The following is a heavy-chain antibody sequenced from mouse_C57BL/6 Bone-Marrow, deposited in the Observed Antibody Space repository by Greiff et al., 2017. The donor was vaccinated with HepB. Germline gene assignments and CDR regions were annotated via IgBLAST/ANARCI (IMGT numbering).Heavy chain of an antibody. CDR1: GFNIKDYY. D-gene: IGHD2-5*01. V-gene: IGHV14-2*01. Sequence: VHVKQSGAELVKPGASVKLSCTASGFNIKDYYMHWVKQRTEQGLEWIGRIDPEDGETKYAPKFQGKATITADTSSNTAYLQLSSLTSEDTAVYYCARSVGILYYSNYGFAYWGQGTLVTVSA. CDR2: IDPEDGET. J-gene: IGHJ3*01. CDR3: ARSVGILYYSNYGFAY.